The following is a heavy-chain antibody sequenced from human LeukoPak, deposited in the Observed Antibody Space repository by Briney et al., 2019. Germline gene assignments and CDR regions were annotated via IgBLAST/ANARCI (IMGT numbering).Heavy chain of an antibody. D-gene: IGHD5-12*01. J-gene: IGHJ5*02. Sequence: GGSLRLSCAASGFTFSNCWMHWVRQAPGTGLVWVSRIHPDGSITTYADSVKGRFTISRDNAKNTLYLQMNSLRAEDTAVYYCAPQQTYSPYNWFDPWGQGTLVTVSS. CDR2: IHPDGSIT. CDR1: GFTFSNCW. CDR3: APQQTYSPYNWFDP. V-gene: IGHV3-74*03.